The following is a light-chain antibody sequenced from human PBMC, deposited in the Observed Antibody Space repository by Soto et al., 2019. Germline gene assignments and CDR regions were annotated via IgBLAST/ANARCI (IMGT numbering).Light chain of an antibody. CDR2: AAS. CDR3: QQLNSFPIT. CDR1: QSISSY. J-gene: IGKJ5*01. V-gene: IGKV1-39*01. Sequence: DIQMTQSPSSLSASVGDSVTITCRASQSISSYLNWYQQKPGKAPKLLIYAASSLQSGVPSRFSGSGSGTDFTLTISSLQPEDFGTYYCQQLNSFPITSGQGTRLEI.